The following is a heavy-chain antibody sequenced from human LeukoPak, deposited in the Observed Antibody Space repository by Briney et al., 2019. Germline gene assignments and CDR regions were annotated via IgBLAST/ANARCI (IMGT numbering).Heavy chain of an antibody. V-gene: IGHV3-23*01. CDR1: GLTFSSYG. D-gene: IGHD3-22*01. Sequence: GGSLRLSCAASGLTFSSYGMSWVRQAPGRGLEWVSAISGSGGSTYYADSVKGRFTISRDNSKNTLYLQMNSLRAEDTAVYYCAKVGGYYYDSSGYALWGQGTMVTVSS. CDR3: AKVGGYYYDSSGYAL. J-gene: IGHJ3*01. CDR2: ISGSGGST.